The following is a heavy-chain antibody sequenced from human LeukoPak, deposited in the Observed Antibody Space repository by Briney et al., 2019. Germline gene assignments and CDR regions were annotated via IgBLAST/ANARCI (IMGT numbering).Heavy chain of an antibody. CDR2: IYSGGST. J-gene: IGHJ4*02. CDR3: SRVGRGTSGWYGGYFDY. Sequence: PGGSLRLSCAASGFTVSSNYMSWVRQAPGKGLEWVSVIYSGGSTYYADSVKGRFTISRDNAKNSVYLQMNGLRAEDTAVYFCSRVGRGTSGWYGGYFDYWGQGTLVTVSS. V-gene: IGHV3-53*01. CDR1: GFTVSSNY. D-gene: IGHD6-19*01.